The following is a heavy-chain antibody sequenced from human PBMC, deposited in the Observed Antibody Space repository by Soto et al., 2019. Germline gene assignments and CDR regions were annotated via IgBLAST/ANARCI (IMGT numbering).Heavy chain of an antibody. D-gene: IGHD6-19*01. V-gene: IGHV3-23*01. Sequence: GGSLRLSCAASGFTFSSYAMSWVRQAPGKGLEWVSAISGSGGSTYYADSVKGRFTISRDNSKNTLYLQMNSLRAEDTAVYYCAKDLRYSSGWYKKKNYYYMDVWGKGTTVTVSS. CDR2: ISGSGGST. CDR3: AKDLRYSSGWYKKKNYYYMDV. J-gene: IGHJ6*03. CDR1: GFTFSSYA.